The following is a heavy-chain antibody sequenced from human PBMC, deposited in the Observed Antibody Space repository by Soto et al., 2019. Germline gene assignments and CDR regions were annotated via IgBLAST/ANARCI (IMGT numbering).Heavy chain of an antibody. CDR2: IYYSGST. CDR1: GGSISSYY. D-gene: IGHD4-17*01. V-gene: IGHV4-59*01. Sequence: SETLSLTCTVSGGSISSYYWSWIRQPPGKGLEWIGYIYYSGSTNYNPSLKSRVTISVDTSKNQFSLKLSSVTAADTAVYYCARVFGDYGWGHFDYWGQGTLVTVSS. CDR3: ARVFGDYGWGHFDY. J-gene: IGHJ4*02.